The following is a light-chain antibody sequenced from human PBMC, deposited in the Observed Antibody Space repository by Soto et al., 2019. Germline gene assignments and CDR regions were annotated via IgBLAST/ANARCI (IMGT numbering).Light chain of an antibody. J-gene: IGLJ2*01. CDR3: SSYTSRSTLGV. CDR1: NSGIGGYNY. Sequence: QSVLTQPASVSGSPGQSITISCTGTNSGIGGYNYVSWYQQHPGKAPKLMIYDVSNRPSGVSYRFSGSKSGNTASLTISGLQAEDEADYYCSSYTSRSTLGVFGGGTKLTVL. CDR2: DVS. V-gene: IGLV2-14*03.